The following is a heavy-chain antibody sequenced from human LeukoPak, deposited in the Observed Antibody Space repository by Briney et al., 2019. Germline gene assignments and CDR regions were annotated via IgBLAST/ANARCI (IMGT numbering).Heavy chain of an antibody. CDR2: MDRSDSYT. D-gene: IGHD6-6*01. Sequence: GEFLKISCKGSGSSFTSYWIRWGRQLPGKGLEWMGRMDRSDSYTNYSPSFQGHVTISADKSISTAYLQWSSLKASDTAMYYCARRLVSPYYYYGMDVWGQGTTVTVSS. CDR3: ARRLVSPYYYYGMDV. CDR1: GSSFTSYW. J-gene: IGHJ6*02. V-gene: IGHV5-10-1*01.